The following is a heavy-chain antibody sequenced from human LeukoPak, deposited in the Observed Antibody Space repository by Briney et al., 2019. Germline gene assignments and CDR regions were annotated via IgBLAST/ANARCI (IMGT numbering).Heavy chain of an antibody. CDR3: ARDRGGLEVRGVIKNYFDY. D-gene: IGHD3-10*01. CDR2: ISYDGSNK. V-gene: IGHV3-30*04. J-gene: IGHJ4*02. CDR1: GFTVSSYA. Sequence: SGGSLRLSCAASGFTVSSYAMHWVRQAPGKGLEWVAVISYDGSNKYYADSVKGRFTISRDNSKNTLYLQMNSLRAEDTAVYYCARDRGGLEVRGVIKNYFDYWGQGTLVTVSS.